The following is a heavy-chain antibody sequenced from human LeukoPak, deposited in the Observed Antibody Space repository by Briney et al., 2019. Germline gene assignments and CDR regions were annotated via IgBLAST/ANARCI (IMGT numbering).Heavy chain of an antibody. Sequence: GGSLRLSCAASGFTFSSYWMSWVRQAPGKGLEWVANIKQDGSEKYYVDSVKGRFTISRDNAKNSLYLQMNSLRAEDTAVYYCASRIAVAGTSFRAFDNWGQGTMVTVSS. CDR3: ASRIAVAGTSFRAFDN. CDR2: IKQDGSEK. D-gene: IGHD6-19*01. V-gene: IGHV3-7*01. CDR1: GFTFSSYW. J-gene: IGHJ3*02.